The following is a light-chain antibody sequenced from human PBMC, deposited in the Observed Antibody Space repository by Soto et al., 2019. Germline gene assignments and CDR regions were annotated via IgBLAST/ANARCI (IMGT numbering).Light chain of an antibody. CDR1: QSVHNY. V-gene: IGKV1-39*01. CDR2: DAS. CDR3: QQTFSNFVS. J-gene: IGKJ4*01. Sequence: DIQMTQSPSSLSASVGDRVTVTCRASQSVHNYVHWFQVKPGTAPKLLIFDASRLLSGVPSRFSGSGSGTDFSLTITGLQPDDFATYYCQQTFSNFVSFGGGTRMEI.